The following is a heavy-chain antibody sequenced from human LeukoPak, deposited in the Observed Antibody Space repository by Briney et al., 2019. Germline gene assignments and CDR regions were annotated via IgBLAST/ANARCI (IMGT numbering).Heavy chain of an antibody. CDR3: ARQTTAISFDY. Sequence: PSETLSLTCTVSGGSISSGDYYWTWIRQPPGKGLEWMGYIFYSGSMYYNPSLKSRLTISVDTSKNQFSLKLRSVTAADTAVYYCARQTTAISFDYWGQGTLVTVSS. CDR2: IFYSGSM. CDR1: GGSISSGDYY. D-gene: IGHD4-17*01. J-gene: IGHJ4*02. V-gene: IGHV4-30-4*01.